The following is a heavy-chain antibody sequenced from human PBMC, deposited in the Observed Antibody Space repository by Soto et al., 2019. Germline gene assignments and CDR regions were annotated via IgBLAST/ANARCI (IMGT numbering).Heavy chain of an antibody. V-gene: IGHV1-2*02. J-gene: IGHJ6*02. CDR1: GYTFTGYY. CDR3: ERGVPYYDFLSGYYSTFYYYYYYGMDV. Sequence: ASVKVSCKASGYTFTGYYMHWVRQAPGQGLEWMGWINPNSGGTNYAQKFQGRVTMTRDTSISTAYMELSRLRSDDTDVYYCERGVPYYDFLSGYYSTFYYYYYYGMDVWGQGSTVTVSS. D-gene: IGHD3-3*01. CDR2: INPNSGGT.